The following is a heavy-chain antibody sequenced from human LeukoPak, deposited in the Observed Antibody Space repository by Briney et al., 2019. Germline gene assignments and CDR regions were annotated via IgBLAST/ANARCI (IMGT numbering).Heavy chain of an antibody. V-gene: IGHV3-23*01. CDR2: ISGSGGNT. J-gene: IGHJ4*02. CDR1: GFTFNNYA. Sequence: GGSLRLSCAASGFTFNNYAIYWVRQAPGKGLEWVSGISGSGGNTYYADSVKGRFSVSRDNSRNTVFLQMHSLRDEDTALYYCAKTTAGYSSGRYPGWPIDYWGQGTLVTVSS. D-gene: IGHD6-19*01. CDR3: AKTTAGYSSGRYPGWPIDY.